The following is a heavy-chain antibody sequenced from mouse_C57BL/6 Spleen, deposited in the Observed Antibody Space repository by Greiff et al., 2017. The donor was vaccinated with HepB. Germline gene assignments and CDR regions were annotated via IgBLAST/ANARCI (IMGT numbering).Heavy chain of an antibody. Sequence: EVNVVESGGGLVQPGGSLSLSCAASGFTFTDYYMSWVRQPPGKALEWLGFIRNKANGYTTEYSASVKGRFTISRDNSQSILYLQMNALRAEDSATYYCARPQLGRHYYAMDYWGQGTSVTVSS. J-gene: IGHJ4*01. CDR3: ARPQLGRHYYAMDY. CDR2: IRNKANGYTT. D-gene: IGHD4-1*02. CDR1: GFTFTDYY. V-gene: IGHV7-3*01.